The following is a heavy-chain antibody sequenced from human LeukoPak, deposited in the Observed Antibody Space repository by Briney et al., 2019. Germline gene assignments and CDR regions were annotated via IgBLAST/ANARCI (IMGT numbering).Heavy chain of an antibody. D-gene: IGHD3-10*01. CDR3: ARVSRRYYGSGSYPDY. Sequence: ASVKVSCKASGYTFTSYYMHWVRQAPGQGLEWMGIINPSGGSTSYAQKFQGRVTMTRDTSTSTVYMELSSLRSKDTAVYYCARVSRRYYGSGSYPDYWGQGTLVTVSS. CDR2: INPSGGST. V-gene: IGHV1-46*01. J-gene: IGHJ4*02. CDR1: GYTFTSYY.